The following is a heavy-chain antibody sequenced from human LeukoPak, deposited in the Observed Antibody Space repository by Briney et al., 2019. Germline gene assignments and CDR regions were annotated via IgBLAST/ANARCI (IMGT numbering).Heavy chain of an antibody. Sequence: KPSGTLSLTCDVSGDSMSNYWWSWVRQPPGKGLEWIGEVSHRGTTNYNTSLKSRVTMSLDNSKNQFSLKVYSLIVADTAIYYCARHIGILGSRGFDYWGQGTLVTVSS. CDR2: VSHRGTT. CDR1: GDSMSNYW. CDR3: ARHIGILGSRGFDY. D-gene: IGHD2-21*01. V-gene: IGHV4-4*02. J-gene: IGHJ4*02.